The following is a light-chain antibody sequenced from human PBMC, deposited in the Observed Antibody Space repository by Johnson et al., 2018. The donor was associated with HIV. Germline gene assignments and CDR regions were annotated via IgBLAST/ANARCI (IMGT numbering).Light chain of an antibody. V-gene: IGLV1-51*02. CDR2: EKN. J-gene: IGLJ1*01. CDR1: NSNIGNNY. Sequence: QSVLSQPPSVSAAPGQKVTISCSGSNSNIGNNYISWYQHLPGTAPKLLIYEKNKRPSGIPDRFSGSKSGTAATLGITGLQTGGEADYYCGTWESSLTVVVCGTGTNVTVL. CDR3: GTWESSLTVVV.